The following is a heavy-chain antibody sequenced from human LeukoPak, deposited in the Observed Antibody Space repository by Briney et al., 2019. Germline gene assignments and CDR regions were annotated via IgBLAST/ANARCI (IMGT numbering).Heavy chain of an antibody. CDR3: ARAPSSVWQQLVEDYYYYGMDV. CDR1: GYRFTGYY. Sequence: ASVKVSCKASGYRFTGYYLHWVRQAPGQGLEWMGRISAYNGNTNYAQKLQGRVTMTTDTSTSTAYMELRSLRSDDTAVYYCARAPSSVWQQLVEDYYYYGMDVWGQGTTVTVSS. J-gene: IGHJ6*02. D-gene: IGHD6-13*01. CDR2: ISAYNGNT. V-gene: IGHV1-18*04.